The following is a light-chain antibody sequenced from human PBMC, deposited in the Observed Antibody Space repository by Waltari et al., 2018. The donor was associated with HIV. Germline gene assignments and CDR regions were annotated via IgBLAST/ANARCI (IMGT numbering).Light chain of an antibody. J-gene: IGKJ4*01. CDR3: MQGLEFPLT. V-gene: IGKV2-28*01. CDR2: LAS. CDR1: QSLLKSNGYIY. Sequence: DIVLTQSPVSLPVTPGEPASISCSSSQSLLKSNGYIYLDWYVQKPGQSPQLLIYLASNRASWVPDRFSGSGSATDFTLKISKVEAEDVGVYYCMQGLEFPLTFGGGTRVEIK.